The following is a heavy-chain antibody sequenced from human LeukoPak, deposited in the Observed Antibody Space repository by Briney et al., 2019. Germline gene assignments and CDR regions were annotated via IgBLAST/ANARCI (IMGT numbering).Heavy chain of an antibody. CDR2: LAEGGGFT. CDR1: GFTFSTYA. Sequence: GGSLRLSCVASGFTFSTYAMSWVRQAPGMGLEWVSALAEGGGFTKYADSVRGRFTISRDNSKNTVYLQLSSLTAEDTAVYYCAKESHTHRGYYFDYWGQGTLVTVSS. J-gene: IGHJ4*02. V-gene: IGHV3-23*01. D-gene: IGHD3-22*01. CDR3: AKESHTHRGYYFDY.